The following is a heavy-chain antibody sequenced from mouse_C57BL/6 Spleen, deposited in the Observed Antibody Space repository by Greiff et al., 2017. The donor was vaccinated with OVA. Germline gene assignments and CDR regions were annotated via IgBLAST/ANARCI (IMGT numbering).Heavy chain of an antibody. CDR1: GFTFSSYA. CDR2: ISSGGDYI. CDR3: TREAGTGAMDY. J-gene: IGHJ4*01. Sequence: EVQVVESGEGLVKPGGSLKLSCAASGFTFSSYAMSWVRQTPEKRLEWVAYISSGGDYIYYADTVKGRFTISRDNARNTLYLQMSSLKSEDTAMYYCTREAGTGAMDYWGQGTSVTVSS. V-gene: IGHV5-9-1*02.